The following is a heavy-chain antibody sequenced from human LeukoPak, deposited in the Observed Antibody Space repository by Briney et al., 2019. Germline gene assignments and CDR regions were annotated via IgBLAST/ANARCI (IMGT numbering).Heavy chain of an antibody. CDR3: ARAAAGTKVSGDY. Sequence: PGGSLRLSCAASGFTFSSYSMNWVRQAPGKGLEWVSSISSSSSYIYYADSVKGRFTISRDNAKNSLYLQMNSLRAEDTAVYYCARAAAGTKVSGDYWGQGTLVTVSS. D-gene: IGHD6-13*01. V-gene: IGHV3-21*01. J-gene: IGHJ4*02. CDR2: ISSSSSYI. CDR1: GFTFSSYS.